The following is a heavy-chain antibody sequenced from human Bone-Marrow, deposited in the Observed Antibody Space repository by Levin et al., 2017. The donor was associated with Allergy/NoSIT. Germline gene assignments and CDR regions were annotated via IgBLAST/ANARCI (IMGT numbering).Heavy chain of an antibody. D-gene: IGHD3-10*01. CDR2: IYYNGST. CDR1: GGSINSGDYY. J-gene: IGHJ4*02. Sequence: TSETLSLTCTVSGGSINSGDYYWSWIRQPPGKGLEWIGDIYYNGSTYDNPSLKSRVTISIDTSQNQFSLKLSSVTAADTAVYYCATRSHYYYSGFQDHHWGQGTLVTVSS. V-gene: IGHV4-30-4*01. CDR3: ATRSHYYYSGFQDHH.